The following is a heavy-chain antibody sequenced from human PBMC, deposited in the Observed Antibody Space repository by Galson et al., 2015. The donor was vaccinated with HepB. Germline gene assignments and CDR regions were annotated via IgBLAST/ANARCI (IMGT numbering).Heavy chain of an antibody. Sequence: SLRPSCAASGFTFSSYAMHWVRQAPGKGLEWVAVISYDGSNKYYADSVKGRFTISRDNSKNTLYLQMNSLRAEDTAVYYCASSPEGIVATGVDFDYWGQGSLVTVSS. CDR2: ISYDGSNK. J-gene: IGHJ4*02. D-gene: IGHD5-12*01. CDR1: GFTFSSYA. V-gene: IGHV3-30-3*01. CDR3: ASSPEGIVATGVDFDY.